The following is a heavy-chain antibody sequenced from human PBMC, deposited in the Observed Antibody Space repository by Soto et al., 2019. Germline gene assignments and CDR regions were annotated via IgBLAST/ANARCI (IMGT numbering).Heavy chain of an antibody. D-gene: IGHD3-16*01. CDR2: IIPIFGTA. Sequence: QVQLVQSGAEVKKPGSSVKVSCKASGGTFSSYAISWVRQAPGQGLEWMGGIIPIFGTANYAQKFQGRVTITADESTSTAYMELSSLRSEDTAVYYCARDRLMITFGEVGDGRWFAFDIWGQGTMVTVSS. J-gene: IGHJ3*02. CDR3: ARDRLMITFGEVGDGRWFAFDI. CDR1: GGTFSSYA. V-gene: IGHV1-69*12.